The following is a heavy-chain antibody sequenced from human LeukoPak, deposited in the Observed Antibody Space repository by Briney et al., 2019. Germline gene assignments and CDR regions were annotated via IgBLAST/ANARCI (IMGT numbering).Heavy chain of an antibody. D-gene: IGHD3-16*01. CDR2: IDPNGGGT. CDR3: ERVPDAYTNSYFDY. Sequence: ASVRVSCKTSGYTFTDYYMNWVRQAPGKGLEWMGRIDPNGGGTNYAQKFQVRVTMTRDTSISTVYMELSGLRSEDTAVYYCERVPDAYTNSYFDYWGQGTLVTVSS. J-gene: IGHJ4*02. CDR1: GYTFTDYY. V-gene: IGHV1-2*02.